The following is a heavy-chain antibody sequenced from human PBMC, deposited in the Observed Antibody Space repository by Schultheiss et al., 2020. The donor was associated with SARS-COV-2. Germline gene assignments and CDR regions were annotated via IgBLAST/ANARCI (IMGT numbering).Heavy chain of an antibody. V-gene: IGHV4-61*05. Sequence: SETLSLTCAVSGYSISSSSYYWGWIRQPPGKGLEWIGYIYYSGSTNYNPSLKSRVTISVDTSKNQFSLKLSSVTAADTAVYFCARGYDSSGFFYTTPYFDYWGQGTLVTVSS. D-gene: IGHD3-22*01. CDR3: ARGYDSSGFFYTTPYFDY. J-gene: IGHJ4*02. CDR1: GYSISSSSYY. CDR2: IYYSGST.